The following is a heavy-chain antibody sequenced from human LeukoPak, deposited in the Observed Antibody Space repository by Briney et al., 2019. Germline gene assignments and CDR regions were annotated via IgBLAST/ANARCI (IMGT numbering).Heavy chain of an antibody. CDR3: ARGVCSSTSCYTYYYYGMDV. J-gene: IGHJ6*02. CDR2: ISYDGSNK. CDR1: GSTFSSYA. V-gene: IGHV3-30-3*01. Sequence: GRSLRLSCAASGSTFSSYAMHWVRQAPGKGLEWVAVISYDGSNKYYADSVKGRFTISRDNSKNTLYLQMNSLRAEDTAVYYCARGVCSSTSCYTYYYYGMDVWGQGTTVTVSS. D-gene: IGHD2-2*02.